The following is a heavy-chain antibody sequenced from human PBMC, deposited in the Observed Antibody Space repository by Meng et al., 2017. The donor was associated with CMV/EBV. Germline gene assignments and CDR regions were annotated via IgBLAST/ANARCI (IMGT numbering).Heavy chain of an antibody. D-gene: IGHD3-10*01. CDR1: GGSFSTYD. V-gene: IGHV4-59*01. Sequence: SETVYFDCSFSGGSFSTYDRNWMRQVREKRLKWIVYIYCSGSINYNTSLKSGVTISVYTSKNNFSMKVNSVMDAETAVYYSASEGRGQIQHWGQGTLVTVFS. CDR3: ASEGRGQIQH. J-gene: IGHJ1*01. CDR2: IYCSGSI.